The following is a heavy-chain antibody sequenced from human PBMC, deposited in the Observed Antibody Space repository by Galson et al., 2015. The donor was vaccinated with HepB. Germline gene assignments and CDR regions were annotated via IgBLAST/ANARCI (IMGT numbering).Heavy chain of an antibody. CDR1: GYTFTSYA. J-gene: IGHJ4*02. D-gene: IGHD3-10*01. CDR2: INAGNGNT. Sequence: SVKVSCKASGYTFTSYAMHWVRQAPGQRLEWMGWINAGNGNTKYSQKFQGRVTITRDTSASTAYMELSSLRSEDTAVYYCARGRDRDYYGSGSYYNGLDYWGQGTLVTVSS. V-gene: IGHV1-3*01. CDR3: ARGRDRDYYGSGSYYNGLDY.